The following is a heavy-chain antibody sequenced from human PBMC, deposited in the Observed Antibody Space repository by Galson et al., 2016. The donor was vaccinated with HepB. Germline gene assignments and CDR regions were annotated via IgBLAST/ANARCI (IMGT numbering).Heavy chain of an antibody. J-gene: IGHJ4*02. CDR2: ISSSSSYI. Sequence: SLRLSCAASGFIFSDYGMNWVRQAPGKGLEWVSSISSSSSYIYYADSVKGRFTISRDNAKNSLHLQINSLRAEDTAVYYCARITYDSSGYYPDSWGQGTLVTVSS. V-gene: IGHV3-21*01. D-gene: IGHD3-22*01. CDR3: ARITYDSSGYYPDS. CDR1: GFIFSDYG.